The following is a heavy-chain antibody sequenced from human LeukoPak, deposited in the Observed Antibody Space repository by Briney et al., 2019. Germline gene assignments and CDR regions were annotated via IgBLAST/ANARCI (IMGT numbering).Heavy chain of an antibody. CDR3: ARDGEVGYGLGSYYDY. D-gene: IGHD3-10*01. Sequence: GGSLRLSCAASGFTFSSYSMNWVRQAPGKGLEWVSSISSSSNYIYYADSVKGRFTTSRDNAKNSLYLQMNSLRAEDTAVYYCARDGEVGYGLGSYYDYWGQGTLVTVSS. CDR1: GFTFSSYS. V-gene: IGHV3-21*01. CDR2: ISSSSNYI. J-gene: IGHJ4*02.